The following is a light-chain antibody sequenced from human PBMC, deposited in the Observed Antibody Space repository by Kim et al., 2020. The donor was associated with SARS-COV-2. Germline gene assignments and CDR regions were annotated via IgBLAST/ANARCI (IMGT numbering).Light chain of an antibody. Sequence: VSKGQTASITCSGDKLGDKYACWYQQKPGQSPVLVIYQDSKRPSGIPERFSGSNSGNTATLTISGTQAMDEADYYCQAWDSSTAWVFGGGTKLTVL. J-gene: IGLJ3*02. V-gene: IGLV3-1*01. CDR3: QAWDSSTAWV. CDR1: KLGDKY. CDR2: QDS.